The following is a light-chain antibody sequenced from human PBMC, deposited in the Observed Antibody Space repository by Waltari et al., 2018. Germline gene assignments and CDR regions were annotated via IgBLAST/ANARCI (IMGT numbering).Light chain of an antibody. V-gene: IGLV2-14*03. CDR1: SSDVGGYNY. J-gene: IGLJ2*01. CDR3: SSYTTSTTVV. CDR2: DVS. Sequence: QSALTQPASVSGSPGQSITISCTGTSSDVGGYNYLSWFQQYPGKAPTLMIYDVSNRPSGVSNRFSGSKSGNTASLTISGLQAEDEADYYCSSYTTSTTVVFGGGTKLTVL.